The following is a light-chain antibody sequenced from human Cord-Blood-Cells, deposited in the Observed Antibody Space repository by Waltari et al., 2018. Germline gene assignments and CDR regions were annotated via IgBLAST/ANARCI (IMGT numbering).Light chain of an antibody. J-gene: IGLJ1*01. CDR1: SSDVGGYNY. CDR2: EVI. CDR3: SSYAGSNNCV. Sequence: QSALTQPPSASGSPGQSVTISCTGTSSDVGGYNYVSWYQQHPGKDPKLMIYEVIKRPSGFPDRFSCSKSGNTASLTFSGLQAEDEADYYFSSYAGSNNCVFGTGTKVTVL. V-gene: IGLV2-8*01.